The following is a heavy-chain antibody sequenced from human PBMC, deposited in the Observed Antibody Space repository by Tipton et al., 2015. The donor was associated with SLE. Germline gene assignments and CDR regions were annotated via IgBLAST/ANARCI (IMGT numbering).Heavy chain of an antibody. Sequence: TLSLTCAVYGGSFSGYYWSWIRQPPGKGLEWIGSINYSGSTYYNPSLKSRVTISVDTSKNQFSLKLSSVTAADTAVYYCARGGYWAGAFDIWGQGTMVTVSS. J-gene: IGHJ3*02. D-gene: IGHD2-2*03. CDR3: ARGGYWAGAFDI. CDR2: INYSGST. V-gene: IGHV4-34*01. CDR1: GGSFSGYY.